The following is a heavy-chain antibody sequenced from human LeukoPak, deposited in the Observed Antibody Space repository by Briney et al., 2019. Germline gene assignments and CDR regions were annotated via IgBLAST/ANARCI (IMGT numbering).Heavy chain of an antibody. V-gene: IGHV3-23*01. CDR1: GFTFSSYA. CDR2: ISGSGGST. CDR3: ARAAVTTVTIVFDP. Sequence: GGSLRLSCAASGFTFSSYAMSWVRQAPGKGLEWVSAISGSGGSTYYTDSVKGRFTISRDNSKNMMYLQMDSLRGEDTAVYYCARAAVTTVTIVFDPWGQGTLVTVSS. D-gene: IGHD4-17*01. J-gene: IGHJ5*02.